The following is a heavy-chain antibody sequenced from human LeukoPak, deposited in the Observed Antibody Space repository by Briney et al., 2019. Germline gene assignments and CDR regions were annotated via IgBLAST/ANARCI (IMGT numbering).Heavy chain of an antibody. CDR1: GFTFSNAW. J-gene: IGHJ4*02. D-gene: IGHD3-22*01. V-gene: IGHV3-15*01. CDR3: TTGTTYDSSGYYYDEFFDY. CDR2: IKSKANGRTT. Sequence: PGGSLRLSCAASGFTFSNAWMSWVRQAPGKGLEWVGRIKSKANGRTTDYAAPVKGRFTISTDDSKNKLYLQMNSLKTEDTAVYYCTTGTTYDSSGYYYDEFFDYWGQGTLVTVSS.